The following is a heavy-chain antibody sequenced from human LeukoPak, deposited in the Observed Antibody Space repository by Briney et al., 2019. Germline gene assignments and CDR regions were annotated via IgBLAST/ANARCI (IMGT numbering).Heavy chain of an antibody. CDR1: GGSISSSDYY. D-gene: IGHD1-26*01. V-gene: IGHV4-30-4*01. CDR2: IYYSGAT. Sequence: PSETLSLTCTVSGGSISSSDYYWSWIRQPPGKGLEWIGYIYYSGATYYNPSLKSRLTMSVDTAKNQFSLKLSSVTAADTAVYYCARHRGSPYSGSYYYCDYWGQGTLVTISS. CDR3: ARHRGSPYSGSYYYCDY. J-gene: IGHJ4*02.